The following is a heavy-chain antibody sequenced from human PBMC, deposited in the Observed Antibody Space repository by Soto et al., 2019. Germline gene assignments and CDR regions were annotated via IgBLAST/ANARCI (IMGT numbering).Heavy chain of an antibody. D-gene: IGHD6-19*01. CDR2: ISTFHGNT. V-gene: IGHV1-45*02. CDR1: AYTLKNYG. J-gene: IGHJ3*02. Sequence: XSLKVSCKASAYTLKNYGISWVRQAPGQGLEWMGWISTFHGNTNYAQKFQDRVTITRDRSMSTAYMELSSLRSEDTAMYYCARLLTSGRADDAFDIWGQGTMVTVSS. CDR3: ARLLTSGRADDAFDI.